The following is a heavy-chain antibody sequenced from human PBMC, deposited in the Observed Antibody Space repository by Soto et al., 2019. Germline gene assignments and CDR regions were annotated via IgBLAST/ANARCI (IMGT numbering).Heavy chain of an antibody. V-gene: IGHV1-69*13. D-gene: IGHD5-12*01. CDR1: GGTFNNYA. Sequence: SVKVSCKASGGTFNNYALSWVRQAPGQGLEWIGGIIPIFNSANYAQKFQGRVTITADDSTSTAYMELRSLRPDDTAVYYCAREVTVASYSFDFWGQGTLVTVSS. CDR2: IIPIFNSA. CDR3: AREVTVASYSFDF. J-gene: IGHJ4*02.